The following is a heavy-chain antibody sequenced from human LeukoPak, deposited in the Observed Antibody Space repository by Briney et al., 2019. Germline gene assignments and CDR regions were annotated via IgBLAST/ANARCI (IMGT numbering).Heavy chain of an antibody. D-gene: IGHD6-19*01. J-gene: IGHJ6*02. CDR3: ARMPGWAYYYYGMDV. CDR1: GFTFSSYS. V-gene: IGHV3-21*01. CDR2: IRSSSSYI. Sequence: GGSLRLSCAASGFTFSSYSMNWVRQAPGKGLEWVSSIRSSSSYIYYADSVKGRFTISRDNAKNSLYLQMNSLRAEDTAVYYCARMPGWAYYYYGMDVWGQGTTVTVSS.